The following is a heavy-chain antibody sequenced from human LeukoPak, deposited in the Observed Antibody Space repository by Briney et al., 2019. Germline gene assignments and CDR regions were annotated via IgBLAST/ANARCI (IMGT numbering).Heavy chain of an antibody. V-gene: IGHV4-59*11. CDR3: ARGHYYDTSGDY. J-gene: IGHJ4*02. Sequence: SETLSLTCAVSGDSISSHYWSWIRQPSGKGLEWTGYIDYSGGTNYNPSLKSRVTISVDTSKNQFSLNLSSVTAADTAVYYCARGHYYDTSGDYWGQGTLVTVSS. D-gene: IGHD3-22*01. CDR2: IDYSGGT. CDR1: GDSISSHY.